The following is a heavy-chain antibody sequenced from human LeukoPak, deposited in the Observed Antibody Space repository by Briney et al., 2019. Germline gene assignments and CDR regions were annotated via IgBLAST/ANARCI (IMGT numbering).Heavy chain of an antibody. J-gene: IGHJ4*02. Sequence: PGGSLRLSCAASGFTFGDYEMNWVRQAPGKGLEWVSYISSSGGTIYYADSVKGRFTISRDNAKNSLFLQMNSLRAEDTAVYYCARDTLSGLAFYWGQGTLVTVSS. CDR3: ARDTLSGLAFY. D-gene: IGHD3-16*01. V-gene: IGHV3-48*03. CDR2: ISSSGGTI. CDR1: GFTFGDYE.